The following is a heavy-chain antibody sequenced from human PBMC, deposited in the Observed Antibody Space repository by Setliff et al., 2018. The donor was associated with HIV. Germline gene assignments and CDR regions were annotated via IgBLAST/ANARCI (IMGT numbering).Heavy chain of an antibody. CDR1: GGTFSSHG. V-gene: IGHV1-2*02. CDR3: TRDSDDSGYTEPHGDFRH. CDR2: INPKSGGT. J-gene: IGHJ1*01. D-gene: IGHD3-22*01. Sequence: ASVKVSCKASGGTFSSHGISWVRQAHGQGLEWMGWINPKSGGTKYSQKFQGRVTLTMDMFETTAYMEVRSLRSDDTAVYFCTRDSDDSGYTEPHGDFRHWGQGTLVTVSS.